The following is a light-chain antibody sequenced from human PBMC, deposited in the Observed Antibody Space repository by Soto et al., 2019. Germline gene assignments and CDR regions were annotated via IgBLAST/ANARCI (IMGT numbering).Light chain of an antibody. CDR2: AAS. Sequence: DIQMTQSPSSLSASVGDRVTITCRASQSISSYLNWYQQKPGRAPNLLIFAASTLHSGVPSRFSGSGSGTDFTLTISSLHPEDFATYHCQQSYSSPHTFGQGTKLEIK. V-gene: IGKV1-39*01. J-gene: IGKJ2*01. CDR3: QQSYSSPHT. CDR1: QSISSY.